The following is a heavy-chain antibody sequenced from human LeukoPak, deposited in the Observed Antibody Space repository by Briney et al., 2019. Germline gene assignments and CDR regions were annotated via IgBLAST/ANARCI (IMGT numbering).Heavy chain of an antibody. CDR3: AYRDSSSSWYRNAFDI. CDR2: INPNSGGT. CDR1: GYTFTGYY. D-gene: IGHD6-13*01. V-gene: IGHV1-2*02. Sequence: ASVNVSCKASGYTFTGYYMHWVRQAPGQVLEWMGWINPNSGGTNYAQKFQGRVTMTRDTSISTAYLELSRLRSDDTAVYYCAYRDSSSSWYRNAFDIWGQGTMVTVSS. J-gene: IGHJ3*02.